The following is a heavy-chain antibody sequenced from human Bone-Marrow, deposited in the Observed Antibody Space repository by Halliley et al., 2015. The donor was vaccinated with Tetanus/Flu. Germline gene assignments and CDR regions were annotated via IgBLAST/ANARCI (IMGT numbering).Heavy chain of an antibody. CDR2: NNSYGSRA. V-gene: IGHV3-74*01. Sequence: WVSRNNSYGSRAAYADSVKGRFTISRDNAKNMVYLQMNGLRADDTAVYYCARALAHNDGFDIWGQGTTVTVSS. J-gene: IGHJ3*02. CDR3: ARALAHNDGFDI.